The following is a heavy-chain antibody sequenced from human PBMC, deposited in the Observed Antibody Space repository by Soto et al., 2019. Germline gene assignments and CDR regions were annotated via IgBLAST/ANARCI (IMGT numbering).Heavy chain of an antibody. Sequence: QVQLVQAGAEVKKPGASVKVSCKSSGYVFTGYYMHWVRQAPGQGLEWLGWINPISGDTKYAQKFQGWVTMTRDTSSNTVYMELTRLRSDDTAVYYCARDYGAAAGTSLHWFDPWGQGTLVTVSS. CDR1: GYVFTGYY. CDR2: INPISGDT. V-gene: IGHV1-2*04. D-gene: IGHD6-13*01. J-gene: IGHJ5*02. CDR3: ARDYGAAAGTSLHWFDP.